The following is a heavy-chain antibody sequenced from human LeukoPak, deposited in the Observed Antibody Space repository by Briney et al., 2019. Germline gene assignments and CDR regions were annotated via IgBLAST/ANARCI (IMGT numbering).Heavy chain of an antibody. Sequence: GRSLRLSCAASGFTFSNYAMHWVRQAPGQSLEWMGCINPGNGDTKYSQEFQGRVTITSDTSATTAYMELSSLSSEDKAVYYCTLYNYWGQGTLVTVSS. J-gene: IGHJ4*02. CDR2: INPGNGDT. CDR1: GFTFSNYA. V-gene: IGHV1-3*03. CDR3: TLYNY. D-gene: IGHD1-14*01.